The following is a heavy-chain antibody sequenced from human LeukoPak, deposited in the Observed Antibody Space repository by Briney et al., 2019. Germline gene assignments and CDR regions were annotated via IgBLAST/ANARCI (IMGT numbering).Heavy chain of an antibody. CDR1: GFTFSSYG. CDR3: AELGITMIGGV. V-gene: IGHV3-48*04. CDR2: ISSSGSTI. D-gene: IGHD3-10*02. J-gene: IGHJ6*04. Sequence: GGSLRLSCAASGFTFSSYGMSWVRQAPGKGLEGVSYISSSGSTIYYADSVKGRFTISRDNAKNSLYLQMNSLRAEDTAVYYCAELGITMIGGVWGKGTTVTISS.